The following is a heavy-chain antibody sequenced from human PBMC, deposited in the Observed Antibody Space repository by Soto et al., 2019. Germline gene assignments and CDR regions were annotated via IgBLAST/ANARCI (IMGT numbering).Heavy chain of an antibody. J-gene: IGHJ3*02. CDR1: GFTFSNAW. Sequence: LSCAASGFTFSNAWMSWVRQAPGKGLEWVGRIKSKTDGGTTDYAAPVKGRFTISRDDSKNTLYLQMNSPKTEDTAVYYCTTDLLYYYDSSGYYWAFDIWGQGTMVTVSS. V-gene: IGHV3-15*01. D-gene: IGHD3-22*01. CDR2: IKSKTDGGTT. CDR3: TTDLLYYYDSSGYYWAFDI.